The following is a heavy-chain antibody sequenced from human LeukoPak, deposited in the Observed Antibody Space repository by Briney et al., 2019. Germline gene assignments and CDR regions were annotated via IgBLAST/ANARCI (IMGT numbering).Heavy chain of an antibody. CDR3: ARDWGAYYHFFDY. Sequence: GGSLRLSCEASGFSMSVYWMSWVRQASGKGLEWVGNIKQDGSERNYVDSVKGRFTISRDNAKKSLYLQMNSLRAEDTAVYYCARDWGAYYHFFDYWGQGTLVTVSS. CDR1: GFSMSVYW. CDR2: IKQDGSER. J-gene: IGHJ4*02. D-gene: IGHD3-22*01. V-gene: IGHV3-7*01.